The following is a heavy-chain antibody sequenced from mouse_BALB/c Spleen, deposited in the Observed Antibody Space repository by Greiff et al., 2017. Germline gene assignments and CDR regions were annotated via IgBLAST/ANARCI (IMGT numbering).Heavy chain of an antibody. J-gene: IGHJ3*01. V-gene: IGHV3-8*02. CDR3: ARYGGNLSWFAY. CDR2: ISYSGST. D-gene: IGHD1-1*02. CDR1: GDSITSGY. Sequence: EVMLVESGPSLVKPSQTLSLTCSVTGDSITSGYWNWIRKFPGNKLEYMGYISYSGSTYYNPSLKSRISITRDTSKNQYYLQLNSVTTEDTATYYCARYGGNLSWFAYWGQGTLVTVSA.